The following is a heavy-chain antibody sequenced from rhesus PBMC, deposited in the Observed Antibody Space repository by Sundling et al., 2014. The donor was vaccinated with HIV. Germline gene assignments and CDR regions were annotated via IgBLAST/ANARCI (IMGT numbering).Heavy chain of an antibody. Sequence: QVQLQESGPGVVKPSETLSLTCTVSGASISSYWWSWIRQPPGKGLEWIGEINGNGGRTNYNPSLKSRVTISRDTSKNQFSLKLNSVTAADTAVYYCARVPYDQSGNFDYWGQGVLITVSA. D-gene: IGHD3-22*01. CDR1: GASISSYW. V-gene: IGHV4-80*01. J-gene: IGHJ4*01. CDR2: INGNGGRT. CDR3: ARVPYDQSGNFDY.